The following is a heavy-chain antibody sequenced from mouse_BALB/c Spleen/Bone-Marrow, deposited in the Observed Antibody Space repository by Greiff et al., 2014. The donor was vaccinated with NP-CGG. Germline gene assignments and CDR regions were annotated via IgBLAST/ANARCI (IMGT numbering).Heavy chain of an antibody. CDR1: GYTFTDYN. CDR2: IYPYNGVT. Sequence: VQLKHSGPELVKPGASVKISCKASGYTFTDYNMHWVKQSHGKSLEWIGYIYPYNGVTGYNQKFKSKATLTVDNSSTTAYMELRSLTSEDSAVYYCARPHYYGYGYWGQGTTLTVSS. CDR3: ARPHYYGYGY. J-gene: IGHJ2*01. D-gene: IGHD1-2*01. V-gene: IGHV1S29*02.